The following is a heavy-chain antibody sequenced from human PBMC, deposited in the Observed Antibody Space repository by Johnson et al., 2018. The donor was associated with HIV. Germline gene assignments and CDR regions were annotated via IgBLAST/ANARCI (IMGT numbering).Heavy chain of an antibody. CDR1: GFTFSSYA. CDR2: ISYDGNNK. CDR3: ARDQITMMVVATGTFDL. J-gene: IGHJ3*01. V-gene: IGHV3-30*04. D-gene: IGHD3-22*01. Sequence: QVQLVESGGGVVQPGRSLRLSCAASGFTFSSYAMHWVRQAPGKGLEWVAVISYDGNNKYYADSVKGRFTISRDNSKNTLYMQMNSLRPEDTAVYYCARDQITMMVVATGTFDLWGQGTKVTV.